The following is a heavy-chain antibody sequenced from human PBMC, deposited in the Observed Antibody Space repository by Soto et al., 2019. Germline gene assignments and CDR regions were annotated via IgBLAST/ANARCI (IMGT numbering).Heavy chain of an antibody. D-gene: IGHD1-1*01. CDR2: ISAHNGNA. CDR3: ARGRYGDY. Sequence: QVHLVQSGAEVKKPGASVKVSCKGSGYAFTTYGITWVRQAPGQGLEWMGWISAHNGNANYAQKLQGRVTVNRDTSTSTAYMEMSSLRFDDTAVYYCARGRYGDYWGQGALVTVSS. CDR1: GYAFTTYG. J-gene: IGHJ4*02. V-gene: IGHV1-18*01.